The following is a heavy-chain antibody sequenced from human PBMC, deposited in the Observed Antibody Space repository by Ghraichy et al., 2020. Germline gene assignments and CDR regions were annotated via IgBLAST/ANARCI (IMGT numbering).Heavy chain of an antibody. Sequence: GGSLRLSCAASGFTFSSYGMHWVRQAPGKGLEWVAVIWHDGSIQYYADSVKGRFTISRDNSKNTLYLQMNSLRAEDMAVYYCARVGYSSGWYRLDSWGQGTLVTVSS. CDR1: GFTFSSYG. J-gene: IGHJ4*02. V-gene: IGHV3-33*01. D-gene: IGHD6-19*01. CDR2: IWHDGSIQ. CDR3: ARVGYSSGWYRLDS.